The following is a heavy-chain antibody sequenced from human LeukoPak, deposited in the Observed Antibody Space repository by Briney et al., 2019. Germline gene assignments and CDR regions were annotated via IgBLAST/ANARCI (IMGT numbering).Heavy chain of an antibody. CDR2: IYYSGST. J-gene: IGHJ4*02. CDR3: ARLILTGFDY. CDR1: GGSISSYY. V-gene: IGHV4-59*06. Sequence: PSETLSLTCTVSGGSISSYYWSWIRQPPGKGLEWIGYIYYSGSTYYNPSLKSRVTISVDTSKNQFSLKLSSVTAADTAVYYCARLILTGFDYRGQGTLVTVSS. D-gene: IGHD1-14*01.